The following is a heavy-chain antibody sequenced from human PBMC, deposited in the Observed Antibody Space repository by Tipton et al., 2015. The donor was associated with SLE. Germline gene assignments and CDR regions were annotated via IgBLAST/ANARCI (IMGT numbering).Heavy chain of an antibody. D-gene: IGHD2-2*01. V-gene: IGHV3-23*03. CDR2: IYSGGSA. CDR1: GFTFINYA. CDR3: AKRRGYCSSNSCQGGLDV. J-gene: IGHJ6*02. Sequence: SLRLSCAASGFTFINYAMSWVRQAPGKGLEWVSHIYSGGSAYHADSVKGRFTISRDNSKNTLYLQMNSLRAEDTAVYYCAKRRGYCSSNSCQGGLDVWGQGTTVTVSS.